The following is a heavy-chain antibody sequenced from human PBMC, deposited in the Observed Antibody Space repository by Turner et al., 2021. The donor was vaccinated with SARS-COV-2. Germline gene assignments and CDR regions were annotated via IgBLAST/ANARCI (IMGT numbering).Heavy chain of an antibody. V-gene: IGHV4-39*01. Sequence: QLQLQESGPGLVKPSETLPLTCTVSGGSISSSSYYWGWIRQPPGKGLEWIGSIYYSGSTYYNPSLKSRVTISVDTSKNQFSLKLSSVTAADTAVYYCARPNTYYYGSGDSHGKSHNWFDPWGQGTLVTVSS. D-gene: IGHD3-10*01. CDR2: IYYSGST. CDR3: ARPNTYYYGSGDSHGKSHNWFDP. CDR1: GGSISSSSYY. J-gene: IGHJ5*02.